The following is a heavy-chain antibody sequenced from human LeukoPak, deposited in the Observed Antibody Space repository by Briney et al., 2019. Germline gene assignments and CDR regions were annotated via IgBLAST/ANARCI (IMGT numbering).Heavy chain of an antibody. J-gene: IGHJ3*02. V-gene: IGHV1-8*01. CDR2: MNPNSGNT. Sequence: GASVKVSCKASGYTFTSYDINWVRQATGQGLEWMGWMNPNSGNTGYAQQFQGRVTMTRNTSISTAYMELSSLRSEDTAVYYCARGRGSSWYEADDAFDIWGQGTMVTVSS. CDR3: ARGRGSSWYEADDAFDI. D-gene: IGHD6-13*01. CDR1: GYTFTSYD.